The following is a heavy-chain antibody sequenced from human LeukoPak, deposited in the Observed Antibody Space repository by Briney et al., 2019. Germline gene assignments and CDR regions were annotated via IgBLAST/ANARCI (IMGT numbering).Heavy chain of an antibody. Sequence: PGGSLRLSCAASGFTLSSYSMNWGSQAPGKGREWVSSISSSSSYIYYADSGKGRFTIARDNAKNSLYLQMNSLRAEDTAVYYCARDPTGYSSGWYSGREVNWFDPWGQGTLVTVSS. J-gene: IGHJ5*02. D-gene: IGHD6-19*01. V-gene: IGHV3-21*01. CDR3: ARDPTGYSSGWYSGREVNWFDP. CDR1: GFTLSSYS. CDR2: ISSSSSYI.